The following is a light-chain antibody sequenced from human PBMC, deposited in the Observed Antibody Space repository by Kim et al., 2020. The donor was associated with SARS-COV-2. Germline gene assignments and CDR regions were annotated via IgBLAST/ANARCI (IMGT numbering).Light chain of an antibody. J-gene: IGLJ3*02. CDR1: TSNIGMKY. V-gene: IGLV1-44*01. Sequence: QRVPYSSSGSTSNIGMKYVIWYQQFPGMAPKLLLYSDNQRPSGVPDRFSGSKSGTSASLAIGGLQSADEADYYCAAWDDSVSGPWVFGGGTQLTVL. CDR3: AAWDDSVSGPWV. CDR2: SDN.